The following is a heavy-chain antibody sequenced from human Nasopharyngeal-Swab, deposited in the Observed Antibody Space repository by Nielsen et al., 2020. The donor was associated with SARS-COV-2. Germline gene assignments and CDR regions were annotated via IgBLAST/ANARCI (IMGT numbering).Heavy chain of an antibody. CDR2: ISSSSSYI. Sequence: GESLKISCAAFGFTFSSYSMNWVRQAPGKGLEWVSSISSSSSYIYYADSVKGRFIISRDNAKNSLYLQMNSLRAEDTAVYYCAATLWFGELPDYWGQGTLVTVSS. V-gene: IGHV3-21*01. CDR1: GFTFSSYS. CDR3: AATLWFGELPDY. J-gene: IGHJ4*02. D-gene: IGHD3-10*01.